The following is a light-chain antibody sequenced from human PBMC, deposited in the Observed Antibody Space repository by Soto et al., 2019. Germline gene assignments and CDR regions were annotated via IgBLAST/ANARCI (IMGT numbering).Light chain of an antibody. CDR3: KQYNNWPIT. Sequence: EVVMTQSPGTLSVSPGEAATLSCRTSQSVDSLLAWYQQKPGQAPRLLIYGASTRTTGIQARFSGSGSGTDFTLTIKSLQSDDFAVYYCKQYNNWPITFGQGTRLENK. CDR2: GAS. V-gene: IGKV3-15*01. CDR1: QSVDSL. J-gene: IGKJ5*01.